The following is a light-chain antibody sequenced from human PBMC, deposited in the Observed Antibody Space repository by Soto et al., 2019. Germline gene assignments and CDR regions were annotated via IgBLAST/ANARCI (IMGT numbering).Light chain of an antibody. CDR3: QQFGSSPLFT. CDR1: QSVSSSY. V-gene: IGKV3-20*01. Sequence: EIVLTQSPGTLSLSPGERATLSCRASQSVSSSYLAWYQQKPGQAPRLLIYGASSRATGIPDRFSGSGCGTDCPLTISRLEPEGFAVYYCQQFGSSPLFTFGPGTKVDVK. J-gene: IGKJ3*01. CDR2: GAS.